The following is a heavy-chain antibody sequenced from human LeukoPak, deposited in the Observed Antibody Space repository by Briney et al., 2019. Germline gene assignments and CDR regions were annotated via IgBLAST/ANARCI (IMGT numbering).Heavy chain of an antibody. CDR1: GLTFSSYA. V-gene: IGHV3-23*01. J-gene: IGHJ3*02. D-gene: IGHD4-17*01. CDR2: IRGGGGSA. CDR3: ARDPNGDYIGAFDM. Sequence: PGGSLRLSCAVSGLTFSSYAMNWVRQAPGKGPEWVSAIRGGGGSAFYADSVKGRFTISRDNSKYTLFLQMNSLRAEDTAVYYCARDPNGDYIGAFDMWGPGTMVTVSS.